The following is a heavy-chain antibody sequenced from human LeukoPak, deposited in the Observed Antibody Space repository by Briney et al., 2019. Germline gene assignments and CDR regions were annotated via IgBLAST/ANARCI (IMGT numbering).Heavy chain of an antibody. CDR3: AVTMSGDEAFDI. Sequence: GESLMISCKGSGYGFGSYWLGWVRQMPGKGLEWMWVIYPADSDTKFSPSFQGRVTISADKSISTAYLQWSSLRASDTAIYYCAVTMSGDEAFDIWGQGTLVTVSS. V-gene: IGHV5-51*01. CDR1: GYGFGSYW. CDR2: IYPADSDT. J-gene: IGHJ3*02. D-gene: IGHD3-3*01.